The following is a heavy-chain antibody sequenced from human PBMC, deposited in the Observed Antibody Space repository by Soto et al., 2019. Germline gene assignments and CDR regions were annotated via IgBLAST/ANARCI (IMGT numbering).Heavy chain of an antibody. D-gene: IGHD6-19*01. V-gene: IGHV4-34*01. CDR1: GGSFSGYY. Sequence: PETLSLTCAVYGGSFSGYYWSWIRQPPGKGLEWIGEINHSGSTNYNPSLKSRVTISVDTSKNQFSLKLSSVTAADTAVYCCARNQWLVRGGFDYWGQGTRVTVSS. CDR2: INHSGST. J-gene: IGHJ4*02. CDR3: ARNQWLVRGGFDY.